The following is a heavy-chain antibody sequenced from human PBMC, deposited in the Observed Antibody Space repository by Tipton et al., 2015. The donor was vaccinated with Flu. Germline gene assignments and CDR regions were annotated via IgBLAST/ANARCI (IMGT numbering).Heavy chain of an antibody. D-gene: IGHD6-6*01. J-gene: IGHJ4*02. CDR2: ISAYNGNT. CDR3: ARSYSSSSEVDY. V-gene: IGHV1-18*01. CDR1: GYTFTSYG. Sequence: QLVQSGAEVKKPGASVKVSCKASGYTFTSYGISWVRQAPGQGLEWMGWISAYNGNTNHAQKLQGRVTMTTNTSTSTAFMELRSLRSDDSAVYYCARSYSSSSEVDYWGQGPLVTVSS.